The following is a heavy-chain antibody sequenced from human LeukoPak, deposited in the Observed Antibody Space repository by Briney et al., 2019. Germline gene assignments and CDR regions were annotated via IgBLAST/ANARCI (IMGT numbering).Heavy chain of an antibody. CDR2: INPNSGGT. Sequence: ASVKVSCKASGGTFTGYYMHWVRQAPGQGLEWMGWINPNSGGTNYAQKFQGRVTMTRDTSISTAYMEPSRLRSDDTAVYYCARDIVAARFDPWGQGTLVTVSS. V-gene: IGHV1-2*02. D-gene: IGHD6-13*01. J-gene: IGHJ5*02. CDR3: ARDIVAARFDP. CDR1: GGTFTGYY.